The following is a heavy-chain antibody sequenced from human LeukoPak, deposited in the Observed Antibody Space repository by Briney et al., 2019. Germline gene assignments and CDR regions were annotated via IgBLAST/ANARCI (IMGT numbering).Heavy chain of an antibody. Sequence: SVKVSCKASGGTFSSYAISWVRQAPGQGLEWMGGIIPIFGTANYAQKFQGRVTITAGESTSTAYMELSSLRSEDTAVYYCARDPTLQHYYDSSGPNWFDPWGQGTLVTVSS. CDR3: ARDPTLQHYYDSSGPNWFDP. D-gene: IGHD3-22*01. V-gene: IGHV1-69*13. J-gene: IGHJ5*02. CDR1: GGTFSSYA. CDR2: IIPIFGTA.